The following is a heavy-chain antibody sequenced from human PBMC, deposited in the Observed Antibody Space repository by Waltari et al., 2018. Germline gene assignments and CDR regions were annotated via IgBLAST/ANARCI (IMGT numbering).Heavy chain of an antibody. CDR1: GFTFSRYS. Sequence: EVQLVESGGGLVKPGGSLRLSCAASGFTFSRYSLNLVRLPQGKGLEWVSSIISSSRYIYYADSVKGRFNISRDNAKNSLYLQMNSLRAEDTAVYYCAREYYYDSSGSYAFDIWGQGTMVTVSS. CDR3: AREYYYDSSGSYAFDI. V-gene: IGHV3-21*01. J-gene: IGHJ3*02. CDR2: IISSSRYI. D-gene: IGHD3-22*01.